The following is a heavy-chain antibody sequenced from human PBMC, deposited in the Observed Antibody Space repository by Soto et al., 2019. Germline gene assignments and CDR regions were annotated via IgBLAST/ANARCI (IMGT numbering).Heavy chain of an antibody. V-gene: IGHV4-34*01. CDR1: GGSFSGYY. Sequence: SETLSLTCAVYGGSFSGYYWSWIRQPPGKGLEWIGKINYSGSTNYNPSLKSRVTISVDTSKNQFSLKLSSVTAADMAVYYCARDYDFWSGYGDDAFDIWGQGTMVTVSS. D-gene: IGHD3-3*01. J-gene: IGHJ3*02. CDR3: ARDYDFWSGYGDDAFDI. CDR2: INYSGST.